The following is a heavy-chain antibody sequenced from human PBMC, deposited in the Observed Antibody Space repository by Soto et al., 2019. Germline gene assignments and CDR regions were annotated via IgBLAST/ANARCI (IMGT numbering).Heavy chain of an antibody. CDR2: IYYSGST. CDR1: GGSISSGGYY. D-gene: IGHD3-22*01. CDR3: ARAYYYDSSGYYKGHWFDP. V-gene: IGHV4-31*03. J-gene: IGHJ5*02. Sequence: SETLSLTCTVSGGSISSGGYYWSWIRQHPGKGLEWIGYIYYSGSTYYNPSLKSRVTISVDTSKNQFSLKLSSVTAADTAVYYCARAYYYDSSGYYKGHWFDPWGQGTLVTVSS.